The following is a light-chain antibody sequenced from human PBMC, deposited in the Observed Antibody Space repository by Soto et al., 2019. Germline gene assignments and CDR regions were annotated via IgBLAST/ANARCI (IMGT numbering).Light chain of an antibody. CDR1: QSVSRY. V-gene: IGKV3-20*01. Sequence: EIVLTQFPSTLSLSPGERATLSCRASQSVSRYLAWYQQKPGQAPRLLIYGASSRATGIPDRFSGSGSGTDFTLTRSRLEPEDFAVYYCQQYGRSPRTFGQGTKVDIK. CDR2: GAS. J-gene: IGKJ1*01. CDR3: QQYGRSPRT.